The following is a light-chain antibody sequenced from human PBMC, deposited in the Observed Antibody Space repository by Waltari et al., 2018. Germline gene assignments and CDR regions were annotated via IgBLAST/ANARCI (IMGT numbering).Light chain of an antibody. V-gene: IGLV2-11*01. CDR3: CSYAGSVV. Sequence: QSALTQPRPVSGSPGQSVTISCTGTSSDVGGYDYVSWYQQHPGKAPKLMIYDVTKRPSGVPDRFSGSKSGNTASLTISRLQAGDEADYYCCSYAGSVVFGGGTKLTVL. J-gene: IGLJ2*01. CDR2: DVT. CDR1: SSDVGGYDY.